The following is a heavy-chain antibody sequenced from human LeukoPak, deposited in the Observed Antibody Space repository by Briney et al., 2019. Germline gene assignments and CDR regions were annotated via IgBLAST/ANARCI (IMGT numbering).Heavy chain of an antibody. V-gene: IGHV3-21*01. D-gene: IGHD6-19*01. J-gene: IGHJ4*02. CDR1: GFTFSSYS. CDR3: ARESAVAGTGDY. CDR2: ISSSSSYI. Sequence: PGRSLRLSCAASGFTFSSYSMNWVRQAPGKGLEWVSSISSSSSYIYYADSVKGRFTISRDNAKNSLYLQMNSLRAEDTAVYYCARESAVAGTGDYWGQGTLVTVSS.